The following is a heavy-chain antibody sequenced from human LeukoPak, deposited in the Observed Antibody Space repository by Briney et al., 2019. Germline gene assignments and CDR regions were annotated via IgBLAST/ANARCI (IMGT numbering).Heavy chain of an antibody. V-gene: IGHV4-4*07. CDR1: LGFIRSYY. CDR3: AREGGRYYYYGMDV. J-gene: IGHJ6*02. CDR2: IYTSGST. Sequence: SETLPLTFPVSLGFIRSYYWSWMRQPGGKGLAGIGRIYTSGSTNYNPSLKSRVTMSVDKSKNQFSLKLSSVTAADTAVYYCAREGGRYYYYGMDVWDQGTTVTVSS.